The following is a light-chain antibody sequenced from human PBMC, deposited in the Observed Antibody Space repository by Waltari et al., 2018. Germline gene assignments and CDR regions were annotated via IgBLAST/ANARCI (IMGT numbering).Light chain of an antibody. CDR1: SGHSSNI. CDR3: QTGGHGTWV. CDR2: VNSDGSH. J-gene: IGLJ3*02. V-gene: IGLV4-69*01. Sequence: QLVLTQSPSASAALGASAKLTCTLSSGHSSNIIAWHQQQPEKGPRYLMKVNSDGSHSKGDEIPARFSGSSSGAERYLTISSLQSEDEADYYCQTGGHGTWVFGGGTKLTVL.